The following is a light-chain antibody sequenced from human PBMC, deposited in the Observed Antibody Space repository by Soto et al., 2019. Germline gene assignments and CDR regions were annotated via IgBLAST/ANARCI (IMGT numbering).Light chain of an antibody. J-gene: IGKJ1*01. CDR1: QSVSSY. CDR3: QQRSNWPPWT. V-gene: IGKV3-11*01. CDR2: DAS. Sequence: VLSQSPATLSLSPGERATLSCRVSQSVSSYLAWYQQKPGQAPRLLIYDASNRATGIPARFSGSGSGTDFTLTISSLEPEDFAVYYCQQRSNWPPWTFGQGTKVDIK.